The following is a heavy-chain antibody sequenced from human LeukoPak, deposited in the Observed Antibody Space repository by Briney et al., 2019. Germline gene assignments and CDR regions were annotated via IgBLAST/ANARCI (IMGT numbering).Heavy chain of an antibody. Sequence: SETLSLTCTVSGGSISSYYWSWLRQPPGKGLEWIGYIYYSVSTNYNPSLKSRVTISVDTSKNQFSLKLSSVTAADTAVYYCARDEMATTRAFDIWGQGTMVTVSS. CDR1: GGSISSYY. V-gene: IGHV4-59*01. CDR3: ARDEMATTRAFDI. D-gene: IGHD5-24*01. CDR2: IYYSVST. J-gene: IGHJ3*02.